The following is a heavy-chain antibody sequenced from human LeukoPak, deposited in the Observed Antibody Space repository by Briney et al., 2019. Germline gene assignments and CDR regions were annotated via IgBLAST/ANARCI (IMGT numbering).Heavy chain of an antibody. J-gene: IGHJ4*02. Sequence: PGRSLRLSCAASGFTFRSYGMHWVRQAPGKGLEWVAVISYDGTNKYYADSVKGRFTISRDNSKNTLYLQMNNLRAEDTALYYCAKGLSGYVPFDYWGQGTLVTVSS. CDR3: AKGLSGYVPFDY. CDR2: ISYDGTNK. D-gene: IGHD5-12*01. CDR1: GFTFRSYG. V-gene: IGHV3-30*18.